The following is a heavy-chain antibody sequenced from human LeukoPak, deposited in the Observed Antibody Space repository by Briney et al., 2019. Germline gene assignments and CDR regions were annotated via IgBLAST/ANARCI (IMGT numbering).Heavy chain of an antibody. J-gene: IGHJ4*02. D-gene: IGHD3-10*01. CDR3: ARDYGSGSYYHFDY. CDR2: IYYSGST. CDR1: GGSFSDYY. V-gene: IGHV4-59*01. Sequence: SETLSLTCAVYGGSFSDYYWTWIRQPPGKGLEWIGYIYYSGSTNYNPSLKSRVTISVDTSKNQFSLKLSSVTAADTAVYYCARDYGSGSYYHFDYWGQGTLVTVSS.